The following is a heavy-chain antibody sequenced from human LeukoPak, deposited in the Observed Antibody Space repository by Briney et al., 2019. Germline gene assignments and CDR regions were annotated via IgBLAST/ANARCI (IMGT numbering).Heavy chain of an antibody. V-gene: IGHV3-21*06. Sequence: GGSLRPSCAASGFTFSSYAMNWVRQAPGKGPEWVSSISGRSADIYYADSVKGRFTISRDNAKNSVFLQMNNLRVEDTAIYYCARRGYHDSSGYDYWGQGTPVTVSS. J-gene: IGHJ4*02. D-gene: IGHD3-22*01. CDR2: ISGRSADI. CDR1: GFTFSSYA. CDR3: ARRGYHDSSGYDY.